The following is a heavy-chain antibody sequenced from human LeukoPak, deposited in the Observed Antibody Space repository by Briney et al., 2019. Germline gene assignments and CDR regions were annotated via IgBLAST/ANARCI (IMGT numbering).Heavy chain of an antibody. V-gene: IGHV3-21*01. Sequence: GALLLSFAASGFPFSSYSMNWVRQAPGKGLEWVSFISTSSSYIHNADSVKGRFTISRDNAENSLYLQMNSLRAEDTAVYYCARAAIAAARIYYYMDVWSKGTTVTVSS. J-gene: IGHJ6*03. CDR2: ISTSSSYI. CDR3: ARAAIAAARIYYYMDV. D-gene: IGHD6-13*01. CDR1: GFPFSSYS.